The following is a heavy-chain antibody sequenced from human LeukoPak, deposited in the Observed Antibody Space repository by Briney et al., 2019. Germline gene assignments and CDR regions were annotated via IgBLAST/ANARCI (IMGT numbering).Heavy chain of an antibody. CDR3: ARERSTTINTYYFDS. J-gene: IGHJ4*02. D-gene: IGHD4-11*01. V-gene: IGHV4-4*07. CDR1: GGSISDYY. Sequence: PSETLSLTCTVSGGSISDYYWNWIRQPAGKGLEWIGRMYVSGNTNYNPSLKSRVAMSLDTSTNQFSLQLTSVTAADTAAYYCARERSTTINTYYFDSWGQGTLVTVSS. CDR2: MYVSGNT.